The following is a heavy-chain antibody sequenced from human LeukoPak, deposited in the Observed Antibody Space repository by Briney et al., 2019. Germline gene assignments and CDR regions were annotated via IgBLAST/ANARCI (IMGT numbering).Heavy chain of an antibody. J-gene: IGHJ3*02. D-gene: IGHD2-15*01. CDR1: GFTFSSYA. CDR3: VNLGYCSGGSCYSGAFDI. CDR2: ISSNGGST. V-gene: IGHV3-64D*06. Sequence: GRSLRLSCAASGFTFSSYAMHWVRQAPGKGLEYVSAISSNGGSTYYADSVKGRFTISRDNSKNTLYLQMSSLRAEDTAVYYCVNLGYCSGGSCYSGAFDIWGQGTMVTVSS.